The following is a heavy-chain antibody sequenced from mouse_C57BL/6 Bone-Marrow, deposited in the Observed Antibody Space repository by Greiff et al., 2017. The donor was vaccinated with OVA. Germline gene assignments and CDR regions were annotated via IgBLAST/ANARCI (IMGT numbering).Heavy chain of an antibody. CDR2: IYPGDGDT. D-gene: IGHD2-3*01. Sequence: VQLQQSGPELVKPGASVKISCKASGYAFSSSWMNWVKQRPGKGLEWIGRIYPGDGDTNYNGKFKGKATLTADKSSSTAYMQLSSLTSEDSAVYFCAKKYDGYYGWYFDVWGTGTTVTVSS. CDR3: AKKYDGYYGWYFDV. J-gene: IGHJ1*03. V-gene: IGHV1-82*01. CDR1: GYAFSSSW.